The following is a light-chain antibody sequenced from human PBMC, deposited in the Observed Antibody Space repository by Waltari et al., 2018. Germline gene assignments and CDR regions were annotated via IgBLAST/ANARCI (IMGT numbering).Light chain of an antibody. CDR1: RSDVGTHNY. V-gene: IGLV2-14*03. CDR3: NSYTNSGTYV. Sequence: QSALTQPASVSGSPGQSITISCTGTRSDVGTHNYVSWYQQRPGKAPELIIFDVSNGHSGVFIRFSGSKYGNTASLTISGRQAEDEADYYCNSYTNSGTYVFGSGTKVTVL. J-gene: IGLJ1*01. CDR2: DVS.